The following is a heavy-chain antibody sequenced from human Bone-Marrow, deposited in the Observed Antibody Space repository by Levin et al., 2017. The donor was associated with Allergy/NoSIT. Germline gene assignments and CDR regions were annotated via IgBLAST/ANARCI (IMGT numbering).Heavy chain of an antibody. D-gene: IGHD3-10*01. V-gene: IGHV3-30-3*01. CDR3: LGYIWFGELLGGDPVDTSVDY. CDR2: ISYDGSNK. J-gene: IGHJ4*02. CDR1: GFTFSSYA. Sequence: TGGSLRLSCAASGFTFSSYAMHWVRQAPGKGLEWVAVISYDGSNKYYADSVKGRFTISRDNSKNTLYLQMNSLRAEDTAVYYCLGYIWFGELLGGDPVDTSVDYWGQGTLVTVSS.